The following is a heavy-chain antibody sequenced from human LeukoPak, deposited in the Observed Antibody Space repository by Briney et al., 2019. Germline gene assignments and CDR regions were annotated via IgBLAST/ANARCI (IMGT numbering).Heavy chain of an antibody. D-gene: IGHD3-10*01. CDR2: IYYSGST. J-gene: IGHJ4*02. Sequence: KTSETLSLTCTVSGGSISSYYWSWIRQPPGKGLEWLGYIYYSGSTNYNPSLKSRVTISVDTSKNQFSLKLSSVTAADTAVYYCARVGFGERGSFYFDYWGQGTLVTVSS. V-gene: IGHV4-59*01. CDR3: ARVGFGERGSFYFDY. CDR1: GGSISSYY.